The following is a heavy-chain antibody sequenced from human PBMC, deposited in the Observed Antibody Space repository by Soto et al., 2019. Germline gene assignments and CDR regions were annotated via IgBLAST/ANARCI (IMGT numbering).Heavy chain of an antibody. CDR1: GGYLSGSY. J-gene: IGHJ4*02. CDR2: ISHSEST. CDR3: ARGRYGYKIWDY. Sequence: SETLSLTCGVFGGYLSGSYWTWLRQTPGKGLEWIGDISHSESTNYNPSLKSRVTISVDSSKNQISLKLTSVTAADAAVYYCARGRYGYKIWDYWGKGTLVTVS. D-gene: IGHD5-12*01. V-gene: IGHV4-34*01.